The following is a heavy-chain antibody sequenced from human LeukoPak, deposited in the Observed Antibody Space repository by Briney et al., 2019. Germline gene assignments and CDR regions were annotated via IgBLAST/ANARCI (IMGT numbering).Heavy chain of an antibody. D-gene: IGHD6-6*01. CDR3: AGGSSSIYFDY. CDR1: GFTFNSYA. J-gene: IGHJ4*02. CDR2: ISGSGGST. Sequence: GGSLRLSCAASGFTFNSYAMSWVRQAPGKGLEWVSAISGSGGSTYYADSVKGRFTISRDNSKNTLYLQMNSLRAEDTAVYYCAGGSSSIYFDYWGQGTLVTVSS. V-gene: IGHV3-23*01.